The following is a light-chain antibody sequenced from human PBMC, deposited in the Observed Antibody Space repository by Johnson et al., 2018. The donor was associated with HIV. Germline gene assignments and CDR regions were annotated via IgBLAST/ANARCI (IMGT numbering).Light chain of an antibody. J-gene: IGLJ1*01. CDR2: DNN. V-gene: IGLV1-51*01. CDR3: GTWDSSLSAGQV. Sequence: VLPQPPSVSAAPGQKVTISCSGSSSNIGNNYVSWYQHLPGAAPKLLIYDNNKRPSGIPDRFSGSKSGTSATLGITGLQTGDEADYYCGTWDSSLSAGQVFGTGTKVTVL. CDR1: SSNIGNNY.